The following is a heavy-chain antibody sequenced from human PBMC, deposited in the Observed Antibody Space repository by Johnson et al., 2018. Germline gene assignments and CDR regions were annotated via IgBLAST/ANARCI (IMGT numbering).Heavy chain of an antibody. CDR2: ISYDGSNK. D-gene: IGHD2-21*02. CDR3: ARLWADCGGDCLDAFDI. CDR1: GFTFSSYG. J-gene: IGHJ3*02. Sequence: QVQLVESGGGVVQPGRSLRLSCAASGFTFSSYGMHWVRQAPGKGLEWVAVISYDGSNKYYADSVKGRFPISRDNSKNTLYLQMNSLRAEDTAVYYCARLWADCGGDCLDAFDIWGQGTMVTVSS. V-gene: IGHV3-30*03.